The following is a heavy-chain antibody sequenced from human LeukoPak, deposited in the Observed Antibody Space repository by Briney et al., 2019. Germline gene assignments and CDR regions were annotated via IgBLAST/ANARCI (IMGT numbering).Heavy chain of an antibody. CDR3: ASNVVVPAATFGV. V-gene: IGHV4-39*01. CDR1: GGSISSSSYY. J-gene: IGHJ6*04. CDR2: IYYSGST. Sequence: PSETLSLTCTVSGGSISSSSYYWGWIRQPPGKGLEWIGSIYYSGSTYYNPSLKSRVTISVDTSKNQFSLKLSSVTAADTAVYYCASNVVVPAATFGVWGKGTTVTISS. D-gene: IGHD2-2*01.